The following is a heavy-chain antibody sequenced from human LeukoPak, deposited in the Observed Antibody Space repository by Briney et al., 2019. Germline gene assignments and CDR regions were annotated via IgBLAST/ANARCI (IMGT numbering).Heavy chain of an antibody. V-gene: IGHV4-30-4*01. CDR1: GGSISSGDYY. CDR2: IYYSGST. J-gene: IGHJ6*02. D-gene: IGHD4-17*01. Sequence: PSETLSLTCTVSGGSISSGDYYWSWIRQPPGKGLEWFGYIYYSGSTYYNPSLKSRVTISVDTSKNQFSLKLSSVTAADTAVYYCARVSQGTVTSYYYYGMDVWGQGTTVTVSS. CDR3: ARVSQGTVTSYYYYGMDV.